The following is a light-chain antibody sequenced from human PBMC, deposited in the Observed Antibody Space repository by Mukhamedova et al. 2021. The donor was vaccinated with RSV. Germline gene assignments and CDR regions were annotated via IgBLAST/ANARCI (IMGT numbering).Light chain of an antibody. J-gene: IGKJ4*01. Sequence: WYQRRVHGKAPKLLIYAASTLQRGVSSRFTGNGSGTDFTLTISGLQPEDFATYYCQQGYRTPLTFGGGTKVEIK. CDR2: AAS. CDR3: QQGYRTPLT. V-gene: IGKV1-39*01.